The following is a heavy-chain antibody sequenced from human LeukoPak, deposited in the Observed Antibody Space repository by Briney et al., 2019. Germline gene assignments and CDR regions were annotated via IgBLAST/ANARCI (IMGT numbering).Heavy chain of an antibody. CDR2: ISYDGSNK. V-gene: IGHV3-30*01. CDR1: GFTFSSYA. J-gene: IGHJ5*02. Sequence: GGSLRLSCAASGFTFSSYAMHWVRQAPGKGLEWVAVISYDGSNKYYADSVKGRFTISRDNSKNTLYLQMNSLRAEDTAVYYCAREGNYYSNWFDPWGQGTLVTVSS. D-gene: IGHD3-10*01. CDR3: AREGNYYSNWFDP.